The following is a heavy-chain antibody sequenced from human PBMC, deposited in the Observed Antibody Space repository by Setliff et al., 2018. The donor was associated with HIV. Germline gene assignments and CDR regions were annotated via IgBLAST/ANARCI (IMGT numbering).Heavy chain of an antibody. CDR1: GGSISSDDHY. J-gene: IGHJ4*02. CDR3: ARVSLSASVYFDY. Sequence: PSETLSLTCTVSGGSISSDDHYWSWIRQPPGKGLEWIGYIYHTGATYYKSSLESRLTISVDTSKNQFSLKLNSVTAADTAVYFCARVSLSASVYFDYWGQGSQVTVSS. D-gene: IGHD2-8*01. V-gene: IGHV4-30-4*01. CDR2: IYHTGAT.